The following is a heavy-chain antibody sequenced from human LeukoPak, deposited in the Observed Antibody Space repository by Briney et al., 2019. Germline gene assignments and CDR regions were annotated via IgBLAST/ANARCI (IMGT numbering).Heavy chain of an antibody. J-gene: IGHJ3*02. CDR1: GGSISSSSYY. Sequence: SETLSLTCTVSGGSISSSSYYWGWIRQPPGKGLEWIGSIYYSGSTYYNPSLKSRVTISVDTSKYQFSLKLSSVTAADTAVYYCARRITMIVVVPGDDAFDIWGQGTMVTVSS. CDR2: IYYSGST. CDR3: ARRITMIVVVPGDDAFDI. V-gene: IGHV4-39*01. D-gene: IGHD3-22*01.